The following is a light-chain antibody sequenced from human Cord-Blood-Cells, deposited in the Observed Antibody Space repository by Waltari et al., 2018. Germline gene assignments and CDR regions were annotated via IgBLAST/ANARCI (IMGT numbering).Light chain of an antibody. CDR3: QQSYSTPWT. V-gene: IGKV1-39*01. CDR1: QSISSY. J-gene: IGKJ1*01. Sequence: DIQMTQSPSSLSASVGDRVTITCRASQSISSYLNWYQQKPGKATKLLIYAASSLQSGVPSMFSGSGSATDFTLTISSLQPEDFATYYCQQSYSTPWTFGQGTKVEIK. CDR2: AAS.